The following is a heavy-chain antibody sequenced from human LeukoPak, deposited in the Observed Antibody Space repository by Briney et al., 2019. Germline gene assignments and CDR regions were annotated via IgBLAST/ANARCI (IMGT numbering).Heavy chain of an antibody. CDR3: ARDASRWGLDY. CDR1: GGSFSGYY. D-gene: IGHD6-13*01. J-gene: IGHJ4*02. V-gene: IGHV4-59*01. CDR2: IYYSGST. Sequence: SETLSLTCAVYGGSFSGYYWSWIRQPPGKGLEWIGYIYYSGSTNYNPSLKSRVTISVDTSKNQFSLKLSSVTAADTAVYYCARDASRWGLDYWGQGTLVTVSS.